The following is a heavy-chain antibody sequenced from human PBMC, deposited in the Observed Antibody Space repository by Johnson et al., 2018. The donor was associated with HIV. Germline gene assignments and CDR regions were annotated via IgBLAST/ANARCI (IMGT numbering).Heavy chain of an antibody. D-gene: IGHD5-18*01. V-gene: IGHV3-33*08. CDR3: ARAVRGYSYGLDI. CDR1: GFTFSTYT. J-gene: IGHJ3*02. Sequence: QMLLVESGGDVVQPGRSLRLSCAASGFTFSTYTMHWVRQAPGKGLEWVAVIWNDGSDKYYADSVKGRFTISRDNSRNTLYLQMNSLRAEDTAVYYCARAVRGYSYGLDIWGQGTMVTVSS. CDR2: IWNDGSDK.